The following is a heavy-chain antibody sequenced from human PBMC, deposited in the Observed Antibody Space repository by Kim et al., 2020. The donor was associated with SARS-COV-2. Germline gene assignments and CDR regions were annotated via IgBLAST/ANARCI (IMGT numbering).Heavy chain of an antibody. Sequence: GGSLRLSCAASGFTFSNAWMSWVRQAPGKGLEWVGRIKSKTDGGTTDYAAPVKGRFTISRDDSKNTLYLQMNSLKTEDTAVYYCTTDYYDSTVGYGMDVWGQGTTVTVSS. CDR2: IKSKTDGGTT. CDR3: TTDYYDSTVGYGMDV. V-gene: IGHV3-15*01. CDR1: GFTFSNAW. D-gene: IGHD3-22*01. J-gene: IGHJ6*02.